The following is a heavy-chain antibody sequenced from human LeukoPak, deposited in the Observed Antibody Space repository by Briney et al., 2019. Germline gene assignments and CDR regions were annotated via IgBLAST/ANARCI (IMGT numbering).Heavy chain of an antibody. J-gene: IGHJ5*02. Sequence: GGSLRLSCAASGFTFSSHWMHWVRQAPGKGLVWVSRISPDGSTTKNADSVKGRFTFSRDNARSTLFLQLNSLRAEDTAVYYCAREINKWFDPWGQGTLVTVSS. CDR1: GFTFSSHW. CDR3: AREINKWFDP. CDR2: ISPDGSTT. V-gene: IGHV3-74*03.